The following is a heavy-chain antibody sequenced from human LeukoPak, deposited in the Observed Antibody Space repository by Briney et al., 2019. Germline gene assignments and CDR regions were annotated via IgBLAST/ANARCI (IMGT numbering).Heavy chain of an antibody. J-gene: IGHJ6*03. CDR2: IGSSSTYI. D-gene: IGHD3-10*01. CDR3: ARPRGAPGYMDV. V-gene: IGHV3-21*01. CDR1: GFTFSTYN. Sequence: GGSLRLSCAASGFTFSTYNMDWVRQAPGKGLEWVSSIGSSSTYIYYADSVKGQFTISGDNAKNSLYLQMNSLRAEDTAVYYCARPRGAPGYMDVWGKGTTVTVSS.